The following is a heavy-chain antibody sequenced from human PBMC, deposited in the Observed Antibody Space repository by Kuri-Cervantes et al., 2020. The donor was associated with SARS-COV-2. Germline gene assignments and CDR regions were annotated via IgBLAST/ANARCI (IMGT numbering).Heavy chain of an antibody. Sequence: ESLKISCTVSGSSVSSGSYYWSWTRQPPGKGLEWIGYIYYNGSTNYNPSLKSRVTISVDTSKNQFSLKLSSVTAADTAMYYCARGGTYYYDRSGFDWFDPWGQGTLVTVSS. CDR1: GSSVSSGSYY. D-gene: IGHD3-22*01. CDR3: ARGGTYYYDRSGFDWFDP. V-gene: IGHV4-61*01. CDR2: IYYNGST. J-gene: IGHJ5*02.